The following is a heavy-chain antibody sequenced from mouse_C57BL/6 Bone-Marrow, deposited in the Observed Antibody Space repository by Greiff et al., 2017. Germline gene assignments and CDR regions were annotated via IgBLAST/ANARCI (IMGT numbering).Heavy chain of an antibody. D-gene: IGHD1-1*01. Sequence: VQLQQSGAELVRPGASVKLSCTASGFNIKDDYMHWVKQRPEQGLEWIGWIDPENGDTEYASKFQGKATLTVDTSSSTAYMELHSLTSEDSAVYFCARLEFDGSSGDWYFDVWGTVTTVTVSS. V-gene: IGHV14-4*01. CDR2: IDPENGDT. J-gene: IGHJ1*03. CDR3: ARLEFDGSSGDWYFDV. CDR1: GFNIKDDY.